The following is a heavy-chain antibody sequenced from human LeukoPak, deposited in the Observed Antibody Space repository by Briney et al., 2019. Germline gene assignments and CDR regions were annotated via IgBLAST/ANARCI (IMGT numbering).Heavy chain of an antibody. Sequence: SETLSLTCAVYGGSFSGYYWSWIRQPPGKGLEWIGEINHSGSTNYNPSLKSRVTISVDTSKNQFSLKLSSVTAADTAVYYCASLGYYYDSSPGAFDIWGQGTMVTVSS. D-gene: IGHD3-22*01. CDR2: INHSGST. CDR3: ASLGYYYDSSPGAFDI. V-gene: IGHV4-34*01. J-gene: IGHJ3*02. CDR1: GGSFSGYY.